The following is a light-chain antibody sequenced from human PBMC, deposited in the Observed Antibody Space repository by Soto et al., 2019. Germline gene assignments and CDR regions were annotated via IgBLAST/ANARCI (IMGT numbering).Light chain of an antibody. Sequence: DIVMTQSPATLSVSPGERATLSCRASQSVSSNLAWYQQKPGQTPRLLIYGASTRATGIPARFSGSGSGTEFTLTISSLQSEDFAVYYCQQYNNWPRTFGQGTMVDI. CDR2: GAS. CDR1: QSVSSN. V-gene: IGKV3-15*01. J-gene: IGKJ1*01. CDR3: QQYNNWPRT.